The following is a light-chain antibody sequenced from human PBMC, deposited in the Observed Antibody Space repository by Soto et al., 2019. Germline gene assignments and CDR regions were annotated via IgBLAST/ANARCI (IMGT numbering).Light chain of an antibody. CDR1: SSDVGGYNY. J-gene: IGLJ1*01. CDR2: EVS. CDR3: SSYTSSSTPPG. Sequence: QSALTQPASVSGSPGQSITISCTGTSSDVGGYNYVSWYQQHPGKAPKLMIYEVSNRPSGVSNRFSGSKSGNTASLTISGLQAEDEADYYCSSYTSSSTPPGFGTGTKLTVL. V-gene: IGLV2-14*01.